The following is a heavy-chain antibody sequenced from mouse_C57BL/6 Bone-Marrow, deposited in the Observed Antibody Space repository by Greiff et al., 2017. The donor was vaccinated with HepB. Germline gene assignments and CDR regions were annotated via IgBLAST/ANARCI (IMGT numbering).Heavy chain of an antibody. D-gene: IGHD4-1*01. J-gene: IGHJ1*03. CDR1: GFTFSNYW. CDR2: IRLKSDNYAT. CDR3: TAGTKWYFDV. Sequence: VQLKESGGGLVQPGGSMKLSCVASGFTFSNYWMNWVRQSPEKGLEWVAQIRLKSDNYATHYAESVKGRFTISRDASKSSVYLQMNNLRAEDTGIYYCTAGTKWYFDVWGTGTTVTVSS. V-gene: IGHV6-3*01.